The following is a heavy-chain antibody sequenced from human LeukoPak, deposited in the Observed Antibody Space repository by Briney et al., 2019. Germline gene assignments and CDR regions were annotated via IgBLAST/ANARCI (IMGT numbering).Heavy chain of an antibody. J-gene: IGHJ4*02. Sequence: PSETLSLTCSVCGGSISRNSFFWSWIRQPAGKGLEWIGHIFTRGSIYYDPSLISRVTISADTSRNQFSLELTSVSAADTAVYYCARGAPAWYYFGYWGQGRLVTVSA. D-gene: IGHD6-13*01. V-gene: IGHV4-61*09. CDR1: GGSISRNSFF. CDR2: IFTRGSI. CDR3: ARGAPAWYYFGY.